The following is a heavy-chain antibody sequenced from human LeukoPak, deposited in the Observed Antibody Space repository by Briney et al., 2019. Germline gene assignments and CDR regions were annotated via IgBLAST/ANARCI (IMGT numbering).Heavy chain of an antibody. Sequence: PGGSLRLSCAASGFTFSKAWMSWVRQAPGKGLELVGQIKATPDGGTTEYGAPVKGRFTISRDDSKNTLYLQMNSLKSEDTAVYFCTTLPGYSYGYLQDYWGQGTLVTVSS. J-gene: IGHJ4*02. CDR2: IKATPDGGTT. CDR3: TTLPGYSYGYLQDY. D-gene: IGHD5-18*01. CDR1: GFTFSKAW. V-gene: IGHV3-15*01.